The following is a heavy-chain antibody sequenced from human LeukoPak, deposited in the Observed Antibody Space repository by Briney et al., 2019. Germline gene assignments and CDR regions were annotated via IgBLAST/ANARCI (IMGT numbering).Heavy chain of an antibody. D-gene: IGHD3-16*02. CDR1: GVSINSDDYY. J-gene: IGHJ4*02. V-gene: IGHV4-30-4*01. Sequence: SQTLSLTCTVSGVSINSDDYYWTWIRQPPGKGLEWIGYIYNSGSTYYNPSLKSRVIISVDTSKNQFSLKLSSVTAADTAVYYCARVFDALSAEYDYVWGSYRFFDHWGQGTLVTVSS. CDR2: IYNSGST. CDR3: ARVFDALSAEYDYVWGSYRFFDH.